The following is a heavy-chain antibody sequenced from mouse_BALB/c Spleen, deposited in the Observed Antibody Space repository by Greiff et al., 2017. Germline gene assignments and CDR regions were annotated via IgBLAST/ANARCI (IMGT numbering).Heavy chain of an antibody. D-gene: IGHD2-3*01. Sequence: EVQLQQSGPGLVKPSQSLSLTCTVTGYSITSDYAWNWIRQFPGNKLEWMGYISYSGSTSYNPSLKSRISITRDTSKNQFFLQLNSVTTEDTATYYCASNGYYDYAMDYWGQGTSVTVSS. CDR2: ISYSGST. CDR3: ASNGYYDYAMDY. CDR1: GYSITSDYA. V-gene: IGHV3-2*02. J-gene: IGHJ4*01.